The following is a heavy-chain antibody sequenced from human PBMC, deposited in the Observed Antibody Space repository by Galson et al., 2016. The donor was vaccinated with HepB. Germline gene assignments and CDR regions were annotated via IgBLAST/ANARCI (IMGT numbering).Heavy chain of an antibody. J-gene: IGHJ4*02. D-gene: IGHD3-16*02. V-gene: IGHV3-30-3*01. Sequence: SLRLSCAASGFTFSSYAMHWVRQAPGKGLEWVAVISFDGSNNFYADSVKGSFTISRDNSKNTLYLQMNSMRAEDTAVYYCARDDDYVWGTYRYTRTVPQYYFDYWGQGTLVTVSS. CDR3: ARDDDYVWGTYRYTRTVPQYYFDY. CDR2: ISFDGSNN. CDR1: GFTFSSYA.